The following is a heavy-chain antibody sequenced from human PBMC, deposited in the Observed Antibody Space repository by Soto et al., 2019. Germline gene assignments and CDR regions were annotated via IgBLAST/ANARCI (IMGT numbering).Heavy chain of an antibody. V-gene: IGHV4-30-4*01. D-gene: IGHD3-3*01. Sequence: QVQLQESGPGLVKPSQTLSLTCTVSGGSISSGDYYWSWIRQPPGKGLEWIGYIYYSGSTYYNPSRKSRVTIAVDTSKNQFSLKLSSVTAADTAVYYCARAQVVLRFLEWSNYFDYWGQGTLVTVSS. CDR2: IYYSGST. J-gene: IGHJ4*02. CDR1: GGSISSGDYY. CDR3: ARAQVVLRFLEWSNYFDY.